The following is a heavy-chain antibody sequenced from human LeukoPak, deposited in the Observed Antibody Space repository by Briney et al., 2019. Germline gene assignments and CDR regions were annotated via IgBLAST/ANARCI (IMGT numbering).Heavy chain of an antibody. J-gene: IGHJ4*02. V-gene: IGHV3-23*01. CDR1: GFTFSTYA. Sequence: PGGSLRLSCAASGFTFSTYAMTWVRQAPGKGLQWVSAISDSGVNTFYADSVKGRFTISRDNSKNTLYLQMNSLRAEDTAVYYCAKDSGSFDYWGQGTLATVSS. CDR2: ISDSGVNT. D-gene: IGHD1-26*01. CDR3: AKDSGSFDY.